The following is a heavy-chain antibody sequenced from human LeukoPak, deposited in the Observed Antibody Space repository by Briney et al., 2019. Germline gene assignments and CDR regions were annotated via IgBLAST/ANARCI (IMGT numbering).Heavy chain of an antibody. V-gene: IGHV3-48*03. CDR2: ISSSGRNI. CDR1: GFTFSNYE. D-gene: IGHD6-25*01. CDR3: ARDSSGWGFDY. Sequence: GGSLRLSCAASGFTFSNYEFNWVRQAPGKGLEWISYISSSGRNIYYADSVKGRFTISRDNAKSSLYLQMNSLRAEDTAVYYCARDSSGWGFDYWGQGSLVTVSS. J-gene: IGHJ4*02.